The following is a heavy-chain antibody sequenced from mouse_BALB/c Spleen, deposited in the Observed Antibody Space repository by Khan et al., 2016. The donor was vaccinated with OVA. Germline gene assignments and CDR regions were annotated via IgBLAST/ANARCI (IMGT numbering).Heavy chain of an antibody. Sequence: EVKLEVSGPGLVKPSQSLSLTCTVTGYSITSGYAWNWIRQFPGNKLEWMGYISYSGFTNYNPSLKSRISITRDTSKNQFFLQLSSVTSEDTATYYCARSNYYGYYFDYWGQGATLTVSS. CDR3: ARSNYYGYYFDY. D-gene: IGHD1-1*01. CDR2: ISYSGFT. J-gene: IGHJ2*01. V-gene: IGHV3-2*02. CDR1: GYSITSGYA.